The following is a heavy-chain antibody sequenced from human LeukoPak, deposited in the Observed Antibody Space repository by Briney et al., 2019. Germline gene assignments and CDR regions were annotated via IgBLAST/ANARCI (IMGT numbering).Heavy chain of an antibody. CDR2: IIPIFGTT. D-gene: IGHD6-19*01. CDR1: GGTFSSYA. V-gene: IGHV1-69*05. J-gene: IGHJ2*01. Sequence: SVKVSCKASGGTFSSYAISWVRQAPGQGLEWMGGIIPIFGTTNYAQNFQGRVTLTTDESTSTAYMELSSLRSDDTAVYYCARVAVNTRLDWYFDLWGRGTLVTVSS. CDR3: ARVAVNTRLDWYFDL.